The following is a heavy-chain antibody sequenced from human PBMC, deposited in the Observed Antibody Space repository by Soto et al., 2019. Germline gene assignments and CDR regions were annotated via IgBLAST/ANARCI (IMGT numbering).Heavy chain of an antibody. J-gene: IGHJ4*02. CDR1: GFTFSSYG. CDR2: ISYDGSNK. Sequence: QVQLVESGGGVVQPGRSLRLSCEASGFTFSSYGMHWVRQAPGKGLEWVAVISYDGSNKYYADSVKGRFTISRDNSKNTLYLQMNSLRAEDTAVYYCAPPPGAADSYDYWGQGTLVTVSS. V-gene: IGHV3-30*03. D-gene: IGHD6-13*01. CDR3: APPPGAADSYDY.